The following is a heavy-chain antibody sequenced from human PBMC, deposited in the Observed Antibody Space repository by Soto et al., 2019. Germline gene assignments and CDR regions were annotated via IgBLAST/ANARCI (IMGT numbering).Heavy chain of an antibody. Sequence: ASVKVSCKASGYTFTNFGISWVRQAPGQGLEWMGIINPTGVSTTYAQKFQGRVTLTRDTSTSTVYIDMSSLRSEDTAIYYCVRSYDDSNGFSLYQFDYWGQGTRVTVSS. CDR3: VRSYDDSNGFSLYQFDY. V-gene: IGHV1-46*01. D-gene: IGHD3-22*01. CDR1: GYTFTNFG. J-gene: IGHJ4*02. CDR2: INPTGVST.